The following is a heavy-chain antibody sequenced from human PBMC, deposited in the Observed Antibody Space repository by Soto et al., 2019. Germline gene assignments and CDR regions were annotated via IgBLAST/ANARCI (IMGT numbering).Heavy chain of an antibody. CDR2: IYPGDSDT. D-gene: IGHD6-13*01. J-gene: IGHJ6*02. CDR3: ATEPYSSSYYYGMDV. CDR1: GYSFTSYW. Sequence: GESLKISCKGSGYSFTSYWIGWVRQMPGKGPEWMGIIYPGDSDTRYSPSFQGQVTISADKSISTAYLQWSSLKASDTAMYYCATEPYSSSYYYGMDVWGQGTTVTVSS. V-gene: IGHV5-51*01.